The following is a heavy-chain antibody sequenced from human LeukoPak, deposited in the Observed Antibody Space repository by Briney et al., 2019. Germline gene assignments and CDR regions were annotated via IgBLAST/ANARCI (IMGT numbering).Heavy chain of an antibody. D-gene: IGHD3-22*01. J-gene: IGHJ4*02. Sequence: SETLSLTCTVSGGSISDYYWSWFRQPPGKGLEWIGYIYYSGSTSYNPSLRSRVTISIDTSANRFSLELNSVTTADTAVYYCARDRDSSGYYYFDYWGQGTLVTVSS. CDR3: ARDRDSSGYYYFDY. CDR2: IYYSGST. V-gene: IGHV4-59*01. CDR1: GGSISDYY.